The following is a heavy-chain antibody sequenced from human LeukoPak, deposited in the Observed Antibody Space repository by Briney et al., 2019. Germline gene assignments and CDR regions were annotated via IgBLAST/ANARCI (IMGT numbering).Heavy chain of an antibody. V-gene: IGHV4-61*01. Sequence: SETLSLTCTVSGGSISSSSYYWSWIRQPPGKVLEWIGYIYYSGSTNYNPSLKSRVTISVDTSKNQFSLKLSSVTAADTAVYYCARAFGYSYGYLDYWGQGTLVTVSS. D-gene: IGHD5-18*01. CDR2: IYYSGST. CDR3: ARAFGYSYGYLDY. CDR1: GGSISSSSYY. J-gene: IGHJ4*02.